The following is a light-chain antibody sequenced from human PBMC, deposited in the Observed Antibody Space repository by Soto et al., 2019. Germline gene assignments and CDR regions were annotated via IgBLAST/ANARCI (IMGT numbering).Light chain of an antibody. J-gene: IGLJ7*01. CDR1: SSDVGAYDF. Sequence: QPVLTQPRSVSGSPGQSVTISCTGTSSDVGAYDFVSWYQQHPGKAPQLMIYDVTKRPSGVPDRFSGSKSGNTASLTISGLQAEDEADYYCCSYAGSSSAMFGGGTQLTVL. CDR2: DVT. V-gene: IGLV2-11*01. CDR3: CSYAGSSSAM.